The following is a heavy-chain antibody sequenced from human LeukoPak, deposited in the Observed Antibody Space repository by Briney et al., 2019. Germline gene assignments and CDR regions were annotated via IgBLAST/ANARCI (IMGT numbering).Heavy chain of an antibody. CDR1: GFTFSSYA. D-gene: IGHD1-26*01. V-gene: IGHV3-30*04. CDR2: ISYDGSNK. J-gene: IGHJ4*02. Sequence: GRSLRLSCAASGFTFSSYAMHWVRQAPGKGLEWVAVISYDGSNKYYADSVKGRFTISRDNSKNTLYLQMNSLRAEDTAVYYCARDLGEWELLRYYFDYWGQGTLVTVSS. CDR3: ARDLGEWELLRYYFDY.